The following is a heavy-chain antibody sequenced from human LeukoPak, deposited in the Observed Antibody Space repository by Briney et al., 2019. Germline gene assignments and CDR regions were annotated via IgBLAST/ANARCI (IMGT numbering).Heavy chain of an antibody. CDR3: ARSWNTGGFDY. CDR1: GFTFSCYE. CDR2: ISSSGSTI. Sequence: GGSLRLSCAASGFTFSCYEMNWVRQAPGKGLEWVSYISSSGSTIYYADSVKGRFTISRDNAKNSLYLQMNSLRAEDTAVYYCARSWNTGGFDYWGQGTLVTVSS. V-gene: IGHV3-48*03. D-gene: IGHD1/OR15-1a*01. J-gene: IGHJ4*02.